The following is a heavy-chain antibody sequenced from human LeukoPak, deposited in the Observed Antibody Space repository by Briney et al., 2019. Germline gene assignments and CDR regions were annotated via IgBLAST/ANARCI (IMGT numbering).Heavy chain of an antibody. J-gene: IGHJ6*04. D-gene: IGHD5-18*01. V-gene: IGHV3-15*01. CDR2: IKSKTDGGTT. CDR1: GFTFSNAW. Sequence: GGSLRLSCAASGFTFSNAWMSWVRQAPGKGLEWVGRIKSKTDGGTTDYAAPVKGRFTISRDDSKNTLYLQMNSLKTEDTAVYYCTPYSYALNYHYGMDVWGKGTTVTVSS. CDR3: TPYSYALNYHYGMDV.